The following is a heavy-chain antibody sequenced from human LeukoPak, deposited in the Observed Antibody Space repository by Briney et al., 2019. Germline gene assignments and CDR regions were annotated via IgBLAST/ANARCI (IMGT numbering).Heavy chain of an antibody. Sequence: GGSLRLSCAASGFTFRSYSMNWVRQAPGKGLEWVSAISGSGGSTYYADSVKGRFTISRDNSKNTLYLQMNSLRAEDTAVYYCAKGIVPAARGASFDYWGQGTLVTVSS. CDR2: ISGSGGST. V-gene: IGHV3-23*01. CDR1: GFTFRSYS. D-gene: IGHD2-2*01. J-gene: IGHJ4*02. CDR3: AKGIVPAARGASFDY.